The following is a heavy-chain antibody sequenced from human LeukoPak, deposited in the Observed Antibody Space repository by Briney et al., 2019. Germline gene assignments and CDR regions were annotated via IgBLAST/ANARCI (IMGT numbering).Heavy chain of an antibody. CDR1: GFTFSNYN. J-gene: IGHJ2*01. Sequence: GGSLRLSCAASGFTFSNYNMNWVRQAPGKGLEWVSSISSSSSYIYYADSVKGRFTISRDNAKNSLYLQMNSLRAEDTAVYYCARDLVATVNWYFDLWGRGTLVTVSS. D-gene: IGHD5-12*01. CDR3: ARDLVATVNWYFDL. CDR2: ISSSSSYI. V-gene: IGHV3-21*01.